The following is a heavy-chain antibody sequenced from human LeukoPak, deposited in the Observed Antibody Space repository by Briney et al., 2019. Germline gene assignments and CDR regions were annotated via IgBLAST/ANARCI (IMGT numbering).Heavy chain of an antibody. J-gene: IGHJ4*02. CDR3: ARLDYDSSGVIDY. Sequence: PGGSLRLSCAASGFTFSSYSMNWVRQAPGKGLEWVSSISSSSSYIYYADSVKGRFTISRDNAKNSLYLQMNSLRAEDTAVYYCARLDYDSSGVIDYWGQGTLVTVSS. CDR2: ISSSSSYI. CDR1: GFTFSSYS. D-gene: IGHD3-22*01. V-gene: IGHV3-21*01.